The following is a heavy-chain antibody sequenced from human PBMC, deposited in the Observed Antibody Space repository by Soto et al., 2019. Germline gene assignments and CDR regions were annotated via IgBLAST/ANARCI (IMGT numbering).Heavy chain of an antibody. J-gene: IGHJ6*02. CDR1: RLTVSSYA. V-gene: IGHV3-53*01. CDR3: AKGWMDV. Sequence: EVQLVESGGGLIQPGGSLRLSCAVSRLTVSSYAMSWVRQAPGEGLEWVSVIYASDSTHYADSVKGRFTISRDNSKNTLFLQMNSLRAEDTAVYYCAKGWMDVWGQGTTVTVS. CDR2: IYASDST.